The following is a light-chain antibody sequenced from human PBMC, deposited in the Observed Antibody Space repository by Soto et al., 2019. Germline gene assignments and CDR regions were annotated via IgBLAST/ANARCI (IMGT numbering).Light chain of an antibody. J-gene: IGKJ5*01. CDR2: GAS. V-gene: IGKV3-20*01. CDR3: QQYGSSPIT. CDR1: QSFSSSY. Sequence: DILLTQSRSTLSLSPGEISTLWCRSSQSFSSSYLAWYQQKPGQAPRLLIYGASSRATGIPDRFSGSGSGTDFTLTISRLEPEDFAVYYCQQYGSSPITFGQGTRLDIK.